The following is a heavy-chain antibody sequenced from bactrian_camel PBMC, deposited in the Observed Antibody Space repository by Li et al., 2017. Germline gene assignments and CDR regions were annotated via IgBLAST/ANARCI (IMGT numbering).Heavy chain of an antibody. CDR1: GFTDSRKF. Sequence: VQLVESGGGSVQAGGSLRLSCAASGFTDSRKFVGWFRQAAGKEREGVARIYGAGGTTIYADFVKERFTISQDTAKNSVYLQMSSLNPEDTAMYYCAAVPSWDCGAWSRFNTGVWGQGTQVTVS. CDR2: IYGAGGTT. D-gene: IGHD7*01. V-gene: IGHV3S40*01. J-gene: IGHJ4*01. CDR3: AAVPSWDCGAWSRFNTGV.